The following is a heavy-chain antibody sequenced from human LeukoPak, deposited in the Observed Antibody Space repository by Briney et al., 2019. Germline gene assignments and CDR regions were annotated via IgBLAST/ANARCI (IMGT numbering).Heavy chain of an antibody. J-gene: IGHJ4*02. D-gene: IGHD2-2*01. V-gene: IGHV3-48*01. CDR3: AKPAATQCSSTSCSAFDH. CDR2: VSYSSSSL. CDR1: GFTFSNYG. Sequence: GGSLRLSCSASGFTFSNYGMNWVRQAPGKGLEWISFVSYSSSSLYYADSVKGRFTISRDNAKNLLYLQLSSLRAEDTAVYYCAKPAATQCSSTSCSAFDHWGQGTLVTVSS.